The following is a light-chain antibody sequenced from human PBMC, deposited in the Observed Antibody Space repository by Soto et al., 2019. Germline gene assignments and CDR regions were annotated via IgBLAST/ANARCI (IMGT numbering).Light chain of an antibody. CDR3: QQYNDWPLT. CDR1: QSVRSN. J-gene: IGKJ1*01. CDR2: GAF. V-gene: IGKV3-15*01. Sequence: EIVMTQSPVTLSVSPGERATLSCRASQSVRSNLAWYQQKPGQAPSLLIYGAFTRATGIPTRFSGTGSGTDFTLTISSLQSEDFALYYCQQYNDWPLTFGQGTKVEV.